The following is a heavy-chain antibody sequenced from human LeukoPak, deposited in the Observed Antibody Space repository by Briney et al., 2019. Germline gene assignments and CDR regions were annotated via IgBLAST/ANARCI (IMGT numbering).Heavy chain of an antibody. V-gene: IGHV3-48*03. CDR1: GFTFSSYE. Sequence: GGSLRLSCAASGFTFSSYEMNWVRQAPGKGLEWVSYISSSGSTIYYADSVKGRFTISRDNAKNSLYLQMNSLRAEDTAVYYCARVRRRSYYDSSGYYLSDYWGQGTLVTVSS. CDR2: ISSSGSTI. CDR3: ARVRRRSYYDSSGYYLSDY. D-gene: IGHD3-22*01. J-gene: IGHJ4*02.